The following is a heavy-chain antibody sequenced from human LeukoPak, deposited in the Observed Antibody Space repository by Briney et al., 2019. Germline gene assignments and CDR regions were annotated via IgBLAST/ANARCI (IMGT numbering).Heavy chain of an antibody. D-gene: IGHD6-19*01. J-gene: IGHJ4*02. CDR3: AKDDAQYSSGWYYFDY. CDR2: IGNSGDST. CDR1: GFTFANYA. Sequence: GGSLRLSCAASGFTFANYALSWVRQAPGKGLEWVSVIGNSGDSTYYADSVKGRFTISRDNSRNTLYLQMKGLRAEDTAVYYCAKDDAQYSSGWYYFDYWGQGTLVTVSS. V-gene: IGHV3-23*01.